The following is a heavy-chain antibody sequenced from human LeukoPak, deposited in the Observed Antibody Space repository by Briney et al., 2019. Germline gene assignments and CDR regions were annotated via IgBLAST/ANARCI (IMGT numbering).Heavy chain of an antibody. D-gene: IGHD3-10*01. CDR3: AKSPQLWVYGSGSYQIEYFQH. J-gene: IGHJ1*01. CDR2: ISGSAGST. Sequence: GGSLRLSCAVSGFTFSTYAMTWVRQAPGKGLEWVSSISGSAGSTYYADSVKGRFTISRDNPKNTLYPQMNSLRAEDTAVYFCAKSPQLWVYGSGSYQIEYFQHWGQGTLVTVSS. V-gene: IGHV3-23*01. CDR1: GFTFSTYA.